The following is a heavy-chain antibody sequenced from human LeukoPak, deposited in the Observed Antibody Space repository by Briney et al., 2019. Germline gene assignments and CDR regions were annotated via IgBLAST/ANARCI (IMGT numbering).Heavy chain of an antibody. J-gene: IGHJ4*02. CDR3: ARGPWASFDY. D-gene: IGHD3-16*01. V-gene: IGHV3-66*01. Sequence: GGSLRLSWAASGXTVSRNYMTWVRQAPGKGLEWVSVIYSDGDTYYVDSVKGRFTISRDNSKNTLYLQMNSLRAEDTAVYYCARGPWASFDYWGQGTLVTVSS. CDR2: IYSDGDT. CDR1: GXTVSRNY.